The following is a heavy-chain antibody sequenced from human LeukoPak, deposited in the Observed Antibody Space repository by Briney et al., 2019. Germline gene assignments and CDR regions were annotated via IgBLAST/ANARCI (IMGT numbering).Heavy chain of an antibody. D-gene: IGHD2-2*01. J-gene: IGHJ6*02. Sequence: GGSLRLSCAASGFRFSDDYMSWVRQAPGKGLEWVSYMSGSGRSTKDADSVKGRFTISRDNSKNTLYLLMNSLRAEDTALYFCARYCITTSCQDDNSYYGMDVWGQGPRSPSP. V-gene: IGHV3-11*03. CDR1: GFRFSDDY. CDR2: MSGSGRST. CDR3: ARYCITTSCQDDNSYYGMDV.